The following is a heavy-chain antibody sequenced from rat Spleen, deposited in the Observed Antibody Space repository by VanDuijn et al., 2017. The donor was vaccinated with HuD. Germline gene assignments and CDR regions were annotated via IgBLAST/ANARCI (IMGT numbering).Heavy chain of an antibody. J-gene: IGHJ3*01. CDR2: ISYDGSSA. V-gene: IGHV5-7*01. CDR3: ATRDGGYPG. Sequence: EVQLVESDGGLVQPGRSLKLSCAASGFTFSDYNMAWVRQAPKKGLEWVATISYDGSSAYYRDSVKGRFTISRDNAKSTLYLQMDSLRSEDTATYYCATRDGGYPGWGQGTLVTVSS. D-gene: IGHD1-11*01. CDR1: GFTFSDYN.